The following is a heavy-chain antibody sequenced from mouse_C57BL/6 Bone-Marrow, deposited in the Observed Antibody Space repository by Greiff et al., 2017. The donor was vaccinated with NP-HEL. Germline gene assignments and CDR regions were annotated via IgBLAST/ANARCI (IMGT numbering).Heavy chain of an antibody. V-gene: IGHV1-63*01. Sequence: QVHVKQSGAELVRPGTSVKMSCKASGYTFTNYWIGWAKQRPGHGLEWIGDIYPGGGYTNYNEKFKGKATLTADKSSSTAYMQFSSLTSEDSAIYYCARSLLWLRSYWYFDVWGTGTTVTVSS. CDR3: ARSLLWLRSYWYFDV. D-gene: IGHD2-2*01. CDR2: IYPGGGYT. J-gene: IGHJ1*03. CDR1: GYTFTNYW.